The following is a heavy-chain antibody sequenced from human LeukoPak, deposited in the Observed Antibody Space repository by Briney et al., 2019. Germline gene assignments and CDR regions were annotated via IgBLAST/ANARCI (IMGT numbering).Heavy chain of an antibody. Sequence: GGSLRLSCAASEFAFSGYEMYWVRQAPGKGLEWVSYISSSGGTRYYADSVKGRFTISRDNAKNSLYLQMNSLRAEDMSVYYCTTLTVASSFDYWGQGALVTVSS. V-gene: IGHV3-48*03. J-gene: IGHJ4*02. CDR2: ISSSGGTR. CDR3: TTLTVASSFDY. D-gene: IGHD6-19*01. CDR1: EFAFSGYE.